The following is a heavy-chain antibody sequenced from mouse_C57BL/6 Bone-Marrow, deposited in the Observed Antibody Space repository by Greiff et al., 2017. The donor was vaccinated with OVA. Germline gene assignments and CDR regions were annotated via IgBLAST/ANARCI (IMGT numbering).Heavy chain of an antibody. J-gene: IGHJ2*01. V-gene: IGHV1-54*01. CDR3: ARTGTTVAPRDY. CDR2: INPGSGGT. CDR1: GYAFTNYL. Sequence: QVQLQQSGAELVRPGTSVKVSCKASGYAFTNYLIEWVKQRPGQGLEWIGVINPGSGGTTYNEKFKGKATLTADKSSSTAYMQLSSLTSEDSAVDFGARTGTTVAPRDYWGQGTTLTVSS. D-gene: IGHD1-1*01.